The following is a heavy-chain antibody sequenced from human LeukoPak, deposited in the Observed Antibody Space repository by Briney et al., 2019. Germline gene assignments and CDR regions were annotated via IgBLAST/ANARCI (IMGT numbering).Heavy chain of an antibody. D-gene: IGHD3-22*01. Sequence: SVKVSCKASGGTFSSYAISWVRQAPGQGLEWMGRITPIFGIANYAQKFQGRVTITADKSTSTAYMELSSLRSEDTAVYYCARGRGYYDSSGYFDYWGQGTLVTVPS. CDR3: ARGRGYYDSSGYFDY. V-gene: IGHV1-69*04. CDR1: GGTFSSYA. CDR2: ITPIFGIA. J-gene: IGHJ4*02.